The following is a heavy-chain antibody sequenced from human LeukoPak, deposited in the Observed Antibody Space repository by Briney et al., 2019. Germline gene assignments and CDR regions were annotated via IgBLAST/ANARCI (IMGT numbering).Heavy chain of an antibody. CDR3: AREVGPDTAMSGFDY. CDR1: GGSTSSGDYY. D-gene: IGHD5-18*01. CDR2: IYYSGST. Sequence: SETLSLTCTVSGGSTSSGDYYWSWIRQPPGKGLEWIGYIYYSGSTYYNPSLKSRVTISVDTSKNQFSLKLSSVTAADTAVYYCAREVGPDTAMSGFDYWGQGTLVTVSS. J-gene: IGHJ4*02. V-gene: IGHV4-30-4*01.